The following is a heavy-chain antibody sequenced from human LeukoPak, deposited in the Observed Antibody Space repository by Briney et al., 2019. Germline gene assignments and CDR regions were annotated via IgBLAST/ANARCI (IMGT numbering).Heavy chain of an antibody. CDR3: AREPTMVRPRYFDL. D-gene: IGHD3-10*01. J-gene: IGHJ2*01. CDR2: IWYDGSNK. Sequence: GGSLRLSCAASGFTFSSYGMHWVRQAPGKGLGGVAVIWYDGSNKYYADSVKGRFTISRDNSKNTLYLQMNSLRAEDTAVYYCAREPTMVRPRYFDLWGRGTLVTVSS. V-gene: IGHV3-33*01. CDR1: GFTFSSYG.